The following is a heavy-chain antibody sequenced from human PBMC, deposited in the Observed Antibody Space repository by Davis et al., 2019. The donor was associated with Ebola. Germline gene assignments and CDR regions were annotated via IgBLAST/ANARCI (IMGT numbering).Heavy chain of an antibody. CDR3: ARDSCRSVTCYDYYYYMDV. CDR1: GFTFRDYS. Sequence: PGGSLRLSCVASGFTFRDYSMNWVRQTPGKGLEWVSFISGGSHSIFYADSAKGRFTISRDKSKNTLYLQMNSLRPEDTAVYFCARDSCRSVTCYDYYYYMDVWGKGTTVTVSS. V-gene: IGHV3-21*05. J-gene: IGHJ6*03. D-gene: IGHD2-2*01. CDR2: ISGGSHSI.